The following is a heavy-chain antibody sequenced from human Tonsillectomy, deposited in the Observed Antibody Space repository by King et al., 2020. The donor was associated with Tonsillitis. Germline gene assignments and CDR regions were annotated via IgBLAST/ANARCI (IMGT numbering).Heavy chain of an antibody. CDR1: GFTFNNYW. CDR2: IREDGSEK. V-gene: IGHV3-7*01. CDR3: ARDRFCTDGVCRPRPFDI. Sequence: VQLVESGGGLVEPGGSLRLSCAGSGFTFNNYWMSWVRQAPGKGLEWVANIREDGSEKYYVESLKGRFTISRDNAKNSLFLQIHSLRAEDTAVYYCARDRFCTDGVCRPRPFDIWGQGTVVTVSS. D-gene: IGHD2-8*01. J-gene: IGHJ3*02.